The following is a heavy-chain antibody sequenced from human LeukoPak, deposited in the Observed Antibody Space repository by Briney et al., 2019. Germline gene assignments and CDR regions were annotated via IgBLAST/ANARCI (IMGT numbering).Heavy chain of an antibody. CDR3: ARHNLYESSGYYYENPLDY. J-gene: IGHJ4*02. V-gene: IGHV1-3*01. D-gene: IGHD3-22*01. CDR2: INAGNGNT. Sequence: ASVKVSCKASGYTFTSYAMHWVRQAPGQRLEWMGWINAGNGNTKYSQKFQGRVTITRDTSASTAYMELSSLRSEDTAVYYCARHNLYESSGYYYENPLDYWGQGTLVTVSS. CDR1: GYTFTSYA.